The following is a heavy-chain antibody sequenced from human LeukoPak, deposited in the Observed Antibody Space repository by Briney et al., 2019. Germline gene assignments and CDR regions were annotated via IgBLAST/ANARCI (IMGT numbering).Heavy chain of an antibody. V-gene: IGHV1-58*02. D-gene: IGHD4-17*01. J-gene: IGHJ6*02. CDR2: IVVDSGNT. Sequence: GTSVKVSCKASGFTFTSSAMQWVRQARGQRLEWIGWIVVDSGNTNYAQKFQERVTITRDMSTSTAYMELSSLRSEDTAVYYCAAGLPVAVTSIRFYYYYGMDVWGQGTTVTVSS. CDR1: GFTFTSSA. CDR3: AAGLPVAVTSIRFYYYYGMDV.